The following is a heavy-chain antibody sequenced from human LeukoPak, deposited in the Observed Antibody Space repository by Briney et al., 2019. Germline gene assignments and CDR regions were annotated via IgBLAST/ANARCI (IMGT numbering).Heavy chain of an antibody. CDR3: AREIGITMVRGVLGD. CDR1: GFTFSSYG. CDR2: ISYDGSNK. D-gene: IGHD3-10*01. J-gene: IGHJ4*02. Sequence: PGGSLRLSCAASGFTFSSYGMHWVRQAPGKGLEWVAVISYDGSNKYYADSVKGRFTISRDNSKNTLYLQMNSLRAEDTAVYYCAREIGITMVRGVLGDWGQGTLVTVSS. V-gene: IGHV3-30*03.